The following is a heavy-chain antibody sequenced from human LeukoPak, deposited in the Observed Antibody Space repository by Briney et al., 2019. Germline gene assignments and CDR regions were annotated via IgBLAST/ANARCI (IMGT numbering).Heavy chain of an antibody. CDR3: AREYSSSWYH. J-gene: IGHJ5*02. V-gene: IGHV1-69*13. Sequence: ASVKVSCKASGYTFTGYYMHWVRQAPGQGLEWMGGIIPIFGTANYAQKFQGRVTITADESTSTAYMELSSLRSEDTAVYYCAREYSSSWYHWGQGTLVTVSS. CDR1: GYTFTGYY. CDR2: IIPIFGTA. D-gene: IGHD6-13*01.